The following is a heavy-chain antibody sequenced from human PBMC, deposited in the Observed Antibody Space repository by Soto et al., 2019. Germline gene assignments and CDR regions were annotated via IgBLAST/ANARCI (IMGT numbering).Heavy chain of an antibody. J-gene: IGHJ4*02. CDR2: ISGSGLVT. CDR1: GFGFGSYA. D-gene: IGHD2-15*01. CDR3: ARTRGTHCSGGSCYYFDI. Sequence: AQLSESGGGLVRPGGSLRVSCAASGFGFGSYAVAWIRQAPGKGLEWVSSISGSGLVTYYADSVRGRFAVSRDNSRNTLFLQMNSLRAEDTAVYYCARTRGTHCSGGSCYYFDIWGRGTLVSV. V-gene: IGHV3-23*01.